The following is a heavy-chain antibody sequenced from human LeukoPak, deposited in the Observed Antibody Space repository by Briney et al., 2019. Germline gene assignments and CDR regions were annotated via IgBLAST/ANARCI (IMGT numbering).Heavy chain of an antibody. Sequence: GGSLRLSCAASGFTFSSYSMNWVRQAPGKGLEWVSSISSSSSTIYYADSVKGRFTISRDNPKNSLYLQMNSLRAEDTAVYYCARGPPYSSGWYYGYWGQGTLVTVSS. CDR2: ISSSSSTI. CDR1: GFTFSSYS. J-gene: IGHJ4*02. CDR3: ARGPPYSSGWYYGY. D-gene: IGHD6-19*01. V-gene: IGHV3-48*04.